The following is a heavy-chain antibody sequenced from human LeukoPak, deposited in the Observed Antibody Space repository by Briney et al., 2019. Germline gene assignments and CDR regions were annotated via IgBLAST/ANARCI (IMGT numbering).Heavy chain of an antibody. J-gene: IGHJ4*02. V-gene: IGHV1-2*02. D-gene: IGHD3-16*01. CDR2: INPNSGVT. CDR3: AGGGKVGY. Sequence: GASVTVSCKASGYIFTAYYMHWVRQAPGQGLEWMGWINPNSGVTHYAQKFQGRVTMTRDTSISTAYMELSSLRSDDTAVYYCAGGGKVGYWGQGTLVTVSS. CDR1: GYIFTAYY.